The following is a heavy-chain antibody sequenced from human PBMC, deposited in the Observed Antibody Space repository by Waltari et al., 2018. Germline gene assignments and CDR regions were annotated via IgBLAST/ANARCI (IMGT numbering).Heavy chain of an antibody. D-gene: IGHD3-22*01. CDR2: FHGGGDT. CDR1: GFTFRSYG. V-gene: IGHV3-NL1*01. J-gene: IGHJ4*02. Sequence: QVQLVESGGGVVQPGRSLRLSCAASGFTFRSYGMHWVRQAPGKGLEWVSVFHGGGDTGYADSVKGRFTISRDNSNNMLYLQMNSLRPEDTAVYYCAKGFDRASFDYWGQGALVTVSS. CDR3: AKGFDRASFDY.